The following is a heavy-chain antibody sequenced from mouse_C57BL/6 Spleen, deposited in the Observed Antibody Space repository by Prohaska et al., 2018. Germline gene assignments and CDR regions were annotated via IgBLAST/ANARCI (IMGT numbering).Heavy chain of an antibody. CDR3: AREGGGYYTAWFAY. D-gene: IGHD2-3*01. V-gene: IGHV1-26*01. Sequence: LQQSGPELVKPGASVKISCKASGYTFTDYYMNWVKQSHGKSLEWIGDINPNNGGTSYNQKFKGKATLTVDKSSSTAYMELRSLTSEDSAVYYCAREGGGYYTAWFAYWGQGTLVTVSA. CDR1: GYTFTDYY. CDR2: INPNNGGT. J-gene: IGHJ3*01.